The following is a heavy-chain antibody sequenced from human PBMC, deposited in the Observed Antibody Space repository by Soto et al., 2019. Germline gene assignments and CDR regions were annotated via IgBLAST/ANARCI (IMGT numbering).Heavy chain of an antibody. Sequence: GGSLRLSCAASGFTLSDYYMSWIRQAPGKGLEWVSYISGSGRRGTTIYYADSVKGRFTISRDSAKNSLHLQMNSLRAEDTAVYYCATFACTSLNCTRPDSWLAPWGRRTLVTVSS. CDR3: ATFACTSLNCTRPDSWLAP. J-gene: IGHJ5*02. CDR2: ISGSGRRGTTI. CDR1: GFTLSDYY. V-gene: IGHV3-11*01. D-gene: IGHD2-8*01.